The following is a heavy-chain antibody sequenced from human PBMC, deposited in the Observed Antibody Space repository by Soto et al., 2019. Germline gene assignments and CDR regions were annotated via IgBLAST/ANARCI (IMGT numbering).Heavy chain of an antibody. J-gene: IGHJ5*02. V-gene: IGHV1-2*02. CDR3: AREFDDSSSPRFDP. CDR1: Y. D-gene: IGHD6-6*01. CDR2: INPNSGGT. Sequence: YMHWVRQAPGQGLEWMGWINPNSGGTNYAQKFQGRVTMTRDTSISTAFMELSRLRSDDTAVYYCAREFDDSSSPRFDPWGQGTLVTVSS.